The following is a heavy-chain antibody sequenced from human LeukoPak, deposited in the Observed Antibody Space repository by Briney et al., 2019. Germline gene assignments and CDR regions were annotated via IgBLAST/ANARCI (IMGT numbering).Heavy chain of an antibody. D-gene: IGHD6-13*01. Sequence: PGGSLRLSCAASGFTFSSYAMHWVRQAPGKGLGWVVVISYDGSNKYYADSVKGRFTISRDNSKNTLYLQMNSLRAEDTAVYYCARVGGSSWDDYWGQGTLVTVSS. CDR3: ARVGGSSWDDY. V-gene: IGHV3-30*04. CDR2: ISYDGSNK. CDR1: GFTFSSYA. J-gene: IGHJ4*02.